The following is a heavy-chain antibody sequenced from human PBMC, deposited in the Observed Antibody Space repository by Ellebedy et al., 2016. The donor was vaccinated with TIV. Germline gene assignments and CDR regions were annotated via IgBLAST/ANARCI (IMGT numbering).Heavy chain of an antibody. D-gene: IGHD6-19*01. CDR2: IRSNGDT. J-gene: IGHJ2*01. V-gene: IGHV4-61*01. CDR1: GGSVNSGNHY. Sequence: SETLSLTXTVSGGSVNSGNHYWSWVRQPPGERLEWIGYIRSNGDTNYNPALKSRVTISLDTSKNQFSLRLTSVTAADTAVYYCARGGEQWLKVGYWYFDLWGRGSLVTVSS. CDR3: ARGGEQWLKVGYWYFDL.